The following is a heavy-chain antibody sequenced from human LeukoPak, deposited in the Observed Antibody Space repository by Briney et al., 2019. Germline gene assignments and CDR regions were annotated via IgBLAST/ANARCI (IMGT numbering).Heavy chain of an antibody. CDR2: IWYDGSNE. D-gene: IGHD2-21*01. J-gene: IGHJ4*02. Sequence: GGSLILSCAASGFTFSSYGMRWVRQAPGKGLEWVAIIWYDGSNEYYADSVKGRFTISRDNSKNTLYLQMNSLRAEDTAVYYCARALWPYYFDYWGEATLVTVSS. CDR1: GFTFSSYG. CDR3: ARALWPYYFDY. V-gene: IGHV3-33*01.